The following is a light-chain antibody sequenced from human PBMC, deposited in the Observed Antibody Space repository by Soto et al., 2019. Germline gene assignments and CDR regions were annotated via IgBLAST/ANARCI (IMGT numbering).Light chain of an antibody. CDR2: DVS. CDR1: SSDVGGYHY. Sequence: PGQSITISCTGTSSDVGGYHYVSWYQQHPGKAPKLMIYDVSNRPSGVSNRFSGSKSGNTASLTISGLQAEDEADYYCSSYTSSSTYVFGTGTKVTVL. J-gene: IGLJ1*01. CDR3: SSYTSSSTYV. V-gene: IGLV2-14*04.